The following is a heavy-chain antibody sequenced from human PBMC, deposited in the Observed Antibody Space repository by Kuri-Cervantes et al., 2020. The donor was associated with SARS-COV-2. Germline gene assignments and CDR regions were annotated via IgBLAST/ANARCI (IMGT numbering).Heavy chain of an antibody. J-gene: IGHJ1*01. CDR2: ICSGGST. CDR1: GFTFSSYA. CDR3: ARDGIRWFRFQH. V-gene: IGHV3-53*01. Sequence: GGSLRLSCAASGFTFSSYAMSWVRQAPGKGLEWVSVICSGGSTYYADSVKGRFTISRDNSKNTLYLQMNSLRAEDTAVYYCARDGIRWFRFQHWGQGTLVTVSS. D-gene: IGHD4-23*01.